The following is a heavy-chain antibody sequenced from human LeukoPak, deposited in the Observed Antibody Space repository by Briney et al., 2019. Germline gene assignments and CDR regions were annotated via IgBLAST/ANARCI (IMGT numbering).Heavy chain of an antibody. D-gene: IGHD2-2*01. CDR1: GYTFTSYG. J-gene: IGHJ4*02. CDR2: ISGYNGNT. V-gene: IGHV1-18*01. CDR3: ARGRLRDIVVVPAADDY. Sequence: ASVKVSCKASGYTFTSYGISWVRQAPGQGLEWMGWISGYNGNTNYAQKLQGRVTMTTDTSTSTAYMELRSLRSDDTAVYYCARGRLRDIVVVPAADDYWGQGTLVTVSS.